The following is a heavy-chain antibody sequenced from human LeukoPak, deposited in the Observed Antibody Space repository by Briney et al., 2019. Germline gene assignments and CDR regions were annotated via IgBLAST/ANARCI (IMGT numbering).Heavy chain of an antibody. CDR1: GFTFSSYS. V-gene: IGHV3-21*01. J-gene: IGHJ4*02. CDR2: ISSSSSYI. Sequence: PGGSLRLSCAASGFTFSSYSMNWVRQAPGKGLEWVSTISSSSSYIYYADSVKGRFTISRDNAKNSLYLQMNSLRAEDTAVYYCARGIADYFDYWGQGTLVTVSS. CDR3: ARGIADYFDY. D-gene: IGHD6-13*01.